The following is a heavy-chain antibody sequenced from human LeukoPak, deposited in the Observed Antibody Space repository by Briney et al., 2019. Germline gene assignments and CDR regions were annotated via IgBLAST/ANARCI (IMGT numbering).Heavy chain of an antibody. CDR3: AKDYEYNSNTWYFH. D-gene: IGHD6-13*01. J-gene: IGHJ4*02. CDR2: IIENGGET. V-gene: IGHV3-23*01. Sequence: GGSLRLSCAASGFTFSSYAMSWVRQAPGKGLEWVSGIIENGGETYYADSVRGRFTISRDNSKNTLYLQMNSLRAEDTAVYYCAKDYEYNSNTWYFHWGRGTLVSVSS. CDR1: GFTFSSYA.